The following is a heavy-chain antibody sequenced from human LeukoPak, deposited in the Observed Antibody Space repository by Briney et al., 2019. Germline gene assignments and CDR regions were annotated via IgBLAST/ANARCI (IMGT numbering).Heavy chain of an antibody. CDR1: GGSISSGGYY. CDR2: IYHSVST. J-gene: IGHJ4*02. V-gene: IGHV4-30-2*01. D-gene: IGHD4-17*01. CDR3: ARVSDYGDYGCLGLDY. Sequence: SQTLSLTCTVSGGSISSGGYYWSWIRQPPGKGLEWIGYIYHSVSTYYNPSLKSRVTISVDRSKNQFSLTLSSVTAADTAVYYCARVSDYGDYGCLGLDYWGRGTLVTVSS.